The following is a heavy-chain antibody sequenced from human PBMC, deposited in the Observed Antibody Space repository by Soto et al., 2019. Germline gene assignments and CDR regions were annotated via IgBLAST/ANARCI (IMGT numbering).Heavy chain of an antibody. V-gene: IGHV1-58*02. D-gene: IGHD5-18*01. CDR2: IVVGSGNT. CDR3: AAARGYSYGYKWFDP. CDR1: GGTCSSYA. J-gene: IGHJ5*02. Sequence: SVKVSCKASGGTCSSYAISWVRQAPGQGLEWIGWIVVGSGNTNYAQKFQERVTITRDMSTSTAYMELSSLRSEDTAVYYCAAARGYSYGYKWFDPWGQGTLVTVSS.